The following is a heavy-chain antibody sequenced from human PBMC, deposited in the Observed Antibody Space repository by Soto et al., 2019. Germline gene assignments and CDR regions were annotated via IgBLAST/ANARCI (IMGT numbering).Heavy chain of an antibody. V-gene: IGHV5-10-1*01. CDR2: IDPSDSYT. D-gene: IGHD2-2*01. Sequence: PGESRTLSCKGSGYSFTSCWISWVRQMPGKGLEWTGRIDPSDSYTNYSRFFQGHVTISGDKYISTAYLQWSSLKASDTAMYYCARFRLYCSSTSCLEEDSYYGMDVWGQGTTVTVSS. J-gene: IGHJ6*02. CDR3: ARFRLYCSSTSCLEEDSYYGMDV. CDR1: GYSFTSCW.